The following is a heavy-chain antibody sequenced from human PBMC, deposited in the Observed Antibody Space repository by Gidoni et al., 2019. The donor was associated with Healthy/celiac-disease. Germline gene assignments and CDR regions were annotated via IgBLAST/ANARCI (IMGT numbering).Heavy chain of an antibody. V-gene: IGHV4-31*03. CDR2: IYYSGST. CDR1: GRSISSGGYS. Sequence: QVQLQESGPGLVKPLQTLSLTCTVSGRSISSGGYSWSWIRQHPGKGLEGIGYIYYSGSTYYNPSLKSRVTISVDTSKNQFSLKLSSVTAADTAVYYCARDESYDAFDIWGQGTMVTVSS. CDR3: ARDESYDAFDI. J-gene: IGHJ3*02.